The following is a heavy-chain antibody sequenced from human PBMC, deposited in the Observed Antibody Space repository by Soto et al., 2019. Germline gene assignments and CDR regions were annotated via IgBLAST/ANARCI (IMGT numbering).Heavy chain of an antibody. CDR2: INPYSGGA. V-gene: IGHV1-2*02. CDR3: ARDLNNYDFWSGYRRIYYYYYGMDV. J-gene: IGHJ6*02. CDR1: GHTFTDYF. Sequence: ASVKVSCKASGHTFTDYFIHWVRQAPGQGLEWIGWINPYSGGADLSQKFQGRVTMTRDTSISTAYMELRSLRSDDTAVYYCARDLNNYDFWSGYRRIYYYYYGMDVWGQGTTVTVSS. D-gene: IGHD3-3*01.